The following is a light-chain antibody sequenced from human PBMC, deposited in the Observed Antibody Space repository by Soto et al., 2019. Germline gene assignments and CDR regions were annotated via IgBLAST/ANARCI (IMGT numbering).Light chain of an antibody. V-gene: IGKV3D-15*01. CDR3: NQYNGWPRT. J-gene: IGKJ1*01. Sequence: EVVMTQSPATLSVSPGEGVTLSCRASQGIGDTLAWYQHKPGQTPRLLIYDTSTRATGIPARFSGSGSGTDFNLTISSLQSEDFAVYYCNQYNGWPRTFGQGTKVDIK. CDR1: QGIGDT. CDR2: DTS.